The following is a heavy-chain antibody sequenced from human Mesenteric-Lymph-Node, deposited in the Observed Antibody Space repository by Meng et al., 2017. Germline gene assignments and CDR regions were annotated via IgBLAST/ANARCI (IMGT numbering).Heavy chain of an antibody. Sequence: QVQVVESGGGVVQPGRSLRLSCAASGFTFSSYGMLWVRQAPGKGLEWVALISHDGSNKYYADSVKGRFTISRDNSKNTLYMQMTSLRAEDTAVYYCAGGYSFGDYWGQGTLVTVSS. D-gene: IGHD5-18*01. CDR2: ISHDGSNK. V-gene: IGHV3-30*03. CDR3: AGGYSFGDY. J-gene: IGHJ4*02. CDR1: GFTFSSYG.